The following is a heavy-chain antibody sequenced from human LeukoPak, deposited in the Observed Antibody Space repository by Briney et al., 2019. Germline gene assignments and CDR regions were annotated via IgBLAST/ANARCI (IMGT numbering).Heavy chain of an antibody. CDR2: IYYSGST. D-gene: IGHD3-10*01. J-gene: IGHJ4*02. V-gene: IGHV4-39*07. CDR3: ARDLRIRGGDY. Sequence: SETLSLTCTVSGDSISSSNSYWGWIRQPPGEGLEWIGSIYYSGSTYYNPSLKSRVTISVDTSKNQFSLKLSSVTAADTAVYYCARDLRIRGGDYWGQGTLVTVSS. CDR1: GDSISSSNSY.